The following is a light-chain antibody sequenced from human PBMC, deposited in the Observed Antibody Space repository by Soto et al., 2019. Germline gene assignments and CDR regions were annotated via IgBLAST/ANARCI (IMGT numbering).Light chain of an antibody. CDR2: DAS. V-gene: IGKV3D-15*01. J-gene: IGKJ5*01. CDR3: QQYNNWPIT. CDR1: QSVSSSY. Sequence: EIVMTQSPATLSVSPGERATLSCRASQSVSSSYLAWYQQKPGQAPRLLIYDASTRATGTPARFSGSGSGTKFTLSISSLQSEDFAVYYCQQYNNWPITFGQGTRLEIK.